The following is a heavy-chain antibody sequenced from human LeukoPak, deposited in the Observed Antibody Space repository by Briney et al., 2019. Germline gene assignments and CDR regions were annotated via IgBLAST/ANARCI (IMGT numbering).Heavy chain of an antibody. Sequence: SETLSLTCTVSGGSISSFYWSWIRQPPGKGLEWIGYIYYSGSTNYNPSLKSRVTISVDTSKNQFSLKLSSVTAADTAVYYCARERRDGYNKWWAFDIWGQGTMVTVSS. J-gene: IGHJ3*02. CDR1: GGSISSFY. CDR3: ARERRDGYNKWWAFDI. CDR2: IYYSGST. D-gene: IGHD5-24*01. V-gene: IGHV4-59*01.